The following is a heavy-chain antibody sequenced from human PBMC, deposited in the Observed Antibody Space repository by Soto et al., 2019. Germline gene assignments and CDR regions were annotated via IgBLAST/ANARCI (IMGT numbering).Heavy chain of an antibody. D-gene: IGHD6-6*01. Sequence: GGSLRLSCAGSGFTLSRYGMHWVRQAPRKGLEWVAVISFEGNTQYYADSVKGRFTISRDNAKNSLYLQMNSLRAEDTAVYYCASPYSSSSGAAYYYYGMDVWGQGTTVTVSS. CDR3: ASPYSSSSGAAYYYYGMDV. CDR2: ISFEGNTQ. CDR1: GFTLSRYG. V-gene: IGHV3-30*12. J-gene: IGHJ6*02.